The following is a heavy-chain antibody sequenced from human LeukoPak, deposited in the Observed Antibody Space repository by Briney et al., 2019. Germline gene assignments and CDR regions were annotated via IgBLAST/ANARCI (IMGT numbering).Heavy chain of an antibody. V-gene: IGHV4-39*07. CDR3: ARSGGLWLLTYYFDY. CDR2: IYYSGST. Sequence: PGGSLKLFCAASGFTFSSYWMSWVRQAPGKGLEWIGSIYYSGSTYYNPSLKSRVTISVDTSKNQLSLKLSSVTAADTAVYFCARSGGLWLLTYYFDYWGQGTLVTVSS. CDR1: GFTFSSYW. D-gene: IGHD3-22*01. J-gene: IGHJ4*02.